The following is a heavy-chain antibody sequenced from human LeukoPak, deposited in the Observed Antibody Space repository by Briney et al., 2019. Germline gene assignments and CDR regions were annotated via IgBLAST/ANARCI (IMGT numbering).Heavy chain of an antibody. CDR3: AREDNPLWFDP. J-gene: IGHJ5*02. CDR1: EFSFNNFA. D-gene: IGHD5-24*01. V-gene: IGHV3-30-3*01. Sequence: GGSLRLSCAASEFSFNNFAMYWVRQAPGKGLEGLAVISYDGSITYYADSVKGRFTISRDNSNNTLHLQMNSLRAEDTALYYCAREDNPLWFDPWGQGTLVIVSS. CDR2: ISYDGSIT.